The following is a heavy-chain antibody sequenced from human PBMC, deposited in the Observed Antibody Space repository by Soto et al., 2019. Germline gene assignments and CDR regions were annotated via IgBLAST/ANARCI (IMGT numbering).Heavy chain of an antibody. CDR2: IYYSGST. D-gene: IGHD1-26*01. Sequence: SETLSLTCTVSGGSISSSSYYWGWIRQPPGKGLEWIGSIYYSGSTYYNPSLKSRVTISVDTSKNQFSLKLSSVTAADTAVYYFSRHDGHSGSLIVSWGQAPXVT. CDR3: SRHDGHSGSLIVS. J-gene: IGHJ5*01. CDR1: GGSISSSSYY. V-gene: IGHV4-39*01.